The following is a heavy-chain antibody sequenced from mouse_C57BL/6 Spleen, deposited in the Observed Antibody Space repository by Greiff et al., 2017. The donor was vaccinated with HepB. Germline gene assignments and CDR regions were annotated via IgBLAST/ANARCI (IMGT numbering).Heavy chain of an antibody. D-gene: IGHD1-1*01. Sequence: QVQLKESGPGLVQPSQSLSITCTVSGFSLTSYGVHWVRQSPGKGLEWLGVLWSGGSTDYNAAFISRLSISKDNSKSQVFFKMNSLQADDTAIYYCARGNYYGSSPDDWGQGTTLTVSS. J-gene: IGHJ2*01. CDR3: ARGNYYGSSPDD. CDR2: LWSGGST. CDR1: GFSLTSYG. V-gene: IGHV2-2*01.